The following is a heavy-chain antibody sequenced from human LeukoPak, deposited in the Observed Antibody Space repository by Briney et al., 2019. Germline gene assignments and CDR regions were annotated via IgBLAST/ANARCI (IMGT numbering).Heavy chain of an antibody. J-gene: IGHJ4*02. D-gene: IGHD1-26*01. CDR2: IYYSGST. Sequence: SETLSLTCTVSGGSISSYYWSWIRQPPGKGLEWIGYIYYSGSTNYNPSLKSRVTISVDTSKNQFSLKLSSVTAADTAVYYCARHVGGSYFSPFDYWGQGTLVTVSS. V-gene: IGHV4-59*08. CDR3: ARHVGGSYFSPFDY. CDR1: GGSISSYY.